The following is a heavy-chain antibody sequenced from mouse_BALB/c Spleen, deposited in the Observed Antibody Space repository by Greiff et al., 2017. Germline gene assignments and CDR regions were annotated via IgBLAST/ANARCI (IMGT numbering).Heavy chain of an antibody. CDR2: ISSGGSYT. CDR1: GFTFSSYG. CDR3: ARHTMRYAMDY. D-gene: IGHD2-12*01. Sequence: EVHLVESGGDLVKPGGSLKLSCAASGFTFSSYGMSWVRQTPDKRLEWVATISSGGSYTYYPDSVKGRFTISRDNAKNTLYLQMSSLKSEDTAMYYCARHTMRYAMDYWGQGTSVTVSS. J-gene: IGHJ4*01. V-gene: IGHV5-6*01.